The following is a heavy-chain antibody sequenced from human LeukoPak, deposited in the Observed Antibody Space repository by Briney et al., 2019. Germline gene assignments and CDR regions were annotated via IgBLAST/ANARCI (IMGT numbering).Heavy chain of an antibody. V-gene: IGHV3-30-3*01. CDR3: AKEPPEVGAADAFDI. CDR1: GFTFSNYP. D-gene: IGHD1-26*01. J-gene: IGHJ3*02. Sequence: AGGSLRLSCAASGFTFSNYPMHWVRQAPGKGLEWVAIISYDGNNKYYADSVKGRFTISRDNSKSTLYLQMNSLRAEDTAVYYCAKEPPEVGAADAFDIWGQGTMVTVSS. CDR2: ISYDGNNK.